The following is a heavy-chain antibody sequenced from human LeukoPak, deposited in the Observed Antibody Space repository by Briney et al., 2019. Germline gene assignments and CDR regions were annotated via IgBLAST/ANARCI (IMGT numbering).Heavy chain of an antibody. V-gene: IGHV3-23*01. CDR1: RFTFSNYA. Sequence: GGSLRLSCAASRFTFSNYAMSWVRQAPRKGLEWVSPISGSGGNTYYADSVKGRFTISRDNSKNMLCLQMSSLRAEDTAVYYCASSIAVTGTVDYWGQGTLVTVSS. D-gene: IGHD6-19*01. CDR2: ISGSGGNT. J-gene: IGHJ4*02. CDR3: ASSIAVTGTVDY.